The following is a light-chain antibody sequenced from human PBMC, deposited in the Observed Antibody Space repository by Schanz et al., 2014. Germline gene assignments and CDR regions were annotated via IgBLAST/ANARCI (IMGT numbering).Light chain of an antibody. Sequence: QSVLTQPPSVSAAPGQKVTISCSGSSSIIGGTFVSWYQQLPGTAPKLLIYSNNQRPSGVSNRFSGSKSGNTASLTVSGLQAEDEADYYCSSYGGSNFVVFGGGTKLTVL. J-gene: IGLJ2*01. CDR1: SSIIGGTF. CDR3: SSYGGSNFVV. V-gene: IGLV1-51*02. CDR2: SNN.